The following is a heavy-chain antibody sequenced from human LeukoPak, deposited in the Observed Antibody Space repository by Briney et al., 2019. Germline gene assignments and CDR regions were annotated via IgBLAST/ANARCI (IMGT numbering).Heavy chain of an antibody. D-gene: IGHD1-26*01. J-gene: IGHJ3*01. Sequence: RESLKISCKVSGYSFTSYCIGWVRQMPGKGLEWMGIIYPGDSGPTYSPSFQGQVTISVDKSINTAYLQWSSLQASDTAMYYCGMSGDRVPLQDDVFDVWGQGTMVTGST. CDR2: IYPGDSGP. CDR1: GYSFTSYC. V-gene: IGHV5-51*01. CDR3: GMSGDRVPLQDDVFDV.